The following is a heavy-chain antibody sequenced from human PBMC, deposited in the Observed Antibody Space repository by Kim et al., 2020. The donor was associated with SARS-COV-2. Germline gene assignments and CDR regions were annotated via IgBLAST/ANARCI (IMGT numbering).Heavy chain of an antibody. Sequence: YDADSVKGRFTISRDNFKNTVYLQMNSLREEDTALYYCAREGTSGIFPDFWGQGTLVTVSS. J-gene: IGHJ4*02. D-gene: IGHD3-10*01. CDR3: AREGTSGIFPDF. V-gene: IGHV3-30*03.